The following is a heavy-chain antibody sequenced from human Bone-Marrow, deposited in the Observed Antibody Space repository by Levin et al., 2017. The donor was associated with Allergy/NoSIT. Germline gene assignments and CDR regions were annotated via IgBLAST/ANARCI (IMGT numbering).Heavy chain of an antibody. D-gene: IGHD3-22*01. CDR2: IRKDGSQK. CDR1: GFTFSTYW. Sequence: ASVKVSCTASGFTFSTYWMTWVRQAPGKGLEWVATIRKDGSQKNYVDSVKGRFTISRDNARNSLYLQMNSLRAEDTALYYCARDHTYYYESSRYYDAFDIWGQGTMVTVSS. CDR3: ARDHTYYYESSRYYDAFDI. J-gene: IGHJ3*02. V-gene: IGHV3-7*01.